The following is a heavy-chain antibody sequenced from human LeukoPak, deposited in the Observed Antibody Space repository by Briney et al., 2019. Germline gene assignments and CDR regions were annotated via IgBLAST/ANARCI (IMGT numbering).Heavy chain of an antibody. CDR1: GYTFTGYY. Sequence: ASVKVSCKASGYTFTGYYMHWVRQAPGQGLEWMGWINPNSGSTNYAQKFQGRVTMTRDTSISTAYMDLSRLRSDNTAVYYCALAAAGLNYFDPWGQGTLVTVSS. J-gene: IGHJ5*02. CDR3: ALAAAGLNYFDP. CDR2: INPNSGST. V-gene: IGHV1-2*02. D-gene: IGHD6-13*01.